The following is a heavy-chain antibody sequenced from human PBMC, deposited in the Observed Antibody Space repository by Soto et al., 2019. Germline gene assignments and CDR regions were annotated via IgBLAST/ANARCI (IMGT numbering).Heavy chain of an antibody. V-gene: IGHV3-66*01. CDR1: GFDVSNTD. Sequence: PGGSLRLSCAASGFDVSNTDMSWVRQAPGKGLEWVSVIYSGGYTNYADSVKGRFIVSRDSPKNTLYLQMDSLRAEDTAVYYCAREAIIVIAAPEYYFDYWGQGTLVTFSS. J-gene: IGHJ4*02. CDR2: IYSGGYT. CDR3: AREAIIVIAAPEYYFDY. D-gene: IGHD3-22*01.